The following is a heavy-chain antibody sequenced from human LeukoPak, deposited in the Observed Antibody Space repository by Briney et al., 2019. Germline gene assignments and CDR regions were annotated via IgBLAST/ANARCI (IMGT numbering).Heavy chain of an antibody. CDR2: MSPNSGDT. V-gene: IGHV1-8*01. D-gene: IGHD2-2*01. J-gene: IGHJ5*02. Sequence: ASVKVSCKASGYTFTSYDFNWVRQATGQRPEWMGWMSPNSGDTGYAQKFQDRVTMTRNTSISTAYMELSSLRSEDTAVYYCARDRAVVPAAYLRFDPWGQGTLVTVSS. CDR3: ARDRAVVPAAYLRFDP. CDR1: GYTFTSYD.